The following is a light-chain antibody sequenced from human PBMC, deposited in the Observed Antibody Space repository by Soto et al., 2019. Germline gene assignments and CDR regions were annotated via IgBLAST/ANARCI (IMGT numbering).Light chain of an antibody. CDR1: QSVNSGY. J-gene: IGKJ1*01. CDR3: QQYGNSPWT. Sequence: EIVLTQSPGTLSLSAGERATLSCRASQSVNSGYLAWYQQKPGQAPRLLIYGASSRATGIPDRFSGSGSGTDFSITISILESEDFAVYYCQQYGNSPWTFGQGTEVEVK. V-gene: IGKV3-20*01. CDR2: GAS.